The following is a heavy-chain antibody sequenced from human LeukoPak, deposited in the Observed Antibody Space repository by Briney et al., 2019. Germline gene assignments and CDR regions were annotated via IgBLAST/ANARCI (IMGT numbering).Heavy chain of an antibody. CDR3: ARVSRGYCSGGSCYGNYYFDY. V-gene: IGHV3-7*04. CDR1: GFTFSSYW. CDR2: IKQDGSEK. J-gene: IGHJ4*02. Sequence: GGSLRLSCAASGFTFSSYWMSWVRQAPGKGLECVANIKQDGSEKYYVDSVKGRFTISRDNAKNSLYLQMNSLRAEDTAVYYCARVSRGYCSGGSCYGNYYFDYWGQGTLVTVSS. D-gene: IGHD2-15*01.